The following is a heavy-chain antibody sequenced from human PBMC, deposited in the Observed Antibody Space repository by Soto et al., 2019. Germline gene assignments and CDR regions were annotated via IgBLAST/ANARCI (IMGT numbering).Heavy chain of an antibody. CDR3: AHSRWTGTSSYYYYGMDV. Sequence: SGPTLVNPTQTLTLTCTFSGFSLSTSGVGVGWIRQPPGKALEWLALIYWNDDKRYSPSLKSRLTITKDTSKNQVVLRMTNMDPVDTATYYCAHSRWTGTSSYYYYGMDVWGQGTTVTVSS. D-gene: IGHD1-7*01. J-gene: IGHJ6*02. V-gene: IGHV2-5*01. CDR1: GFSLSTSGVG. CDR2: IYWNDDK.